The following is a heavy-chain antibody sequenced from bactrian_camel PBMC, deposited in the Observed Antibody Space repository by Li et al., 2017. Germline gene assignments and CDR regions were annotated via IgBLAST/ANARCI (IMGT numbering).Heavy chain of an antibody. CDR3: AASSRSYCLLRLATSSYNY. CDR1: GEPVGSRC. D-gene: IGHD2*01. J-gene: IGHJ4*01. V-gene: IGHV3S1*01. CDR2: ISPGVGST. Sequence: HVQLVESGGGSVQPGGSLTLSCAASGEPVGSRCMAWFRQVPGKEREGVARISPGVGSTYYADSVKGRFTISQDNAKNTLYLQINSLKPEDTAMYYCAASSRSYCLLRLATSSYNYWGQGTQVTVS.